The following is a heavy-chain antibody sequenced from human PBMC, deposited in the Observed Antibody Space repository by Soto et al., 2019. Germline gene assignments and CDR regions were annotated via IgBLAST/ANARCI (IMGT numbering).Heavy chain of an antibody. CDR3: ARDGAAASYGMDV. CDR2: IWYDGSNK. V-gene: IGHV3-33*01. Sequence: QVQLVESGGGVVQPGRALRLSCAASGFTFSSYGMHWVHQAPGKGLEWVAVIWYDGSNKYYADSVKGRFTISRDNSKNTLYLQMNSLRAEDTAVYYCARDGAAASYGMDVWGQGTTVTVSS. J-gene: IGHJ6*02. CDR1: GFTFSSYG. D-gene: IGHD2-15*01.